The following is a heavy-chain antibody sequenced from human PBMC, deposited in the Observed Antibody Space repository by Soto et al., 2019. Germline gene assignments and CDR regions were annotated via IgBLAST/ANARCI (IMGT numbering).Heavy chain of an antibody. CDR2: VYYSGST. CDR1: GGSTNSRNDY. CDR3: ARQPRGPGYGERGLYFDH. D-gene: IGHD3-16*01. Sequence: LSLTCTVSGGSTNSRNDYWGWIRQPPGRGLEWIGSVYYSGSTHENPSLQSRVSISVDTSRNQFSLNLISVTAADTAVYFCARQPRGPGYGERGLYFDHWGQGTLVTVSS. J-gene: IGHJ4*02. V-gene: IGHV4-39*01.